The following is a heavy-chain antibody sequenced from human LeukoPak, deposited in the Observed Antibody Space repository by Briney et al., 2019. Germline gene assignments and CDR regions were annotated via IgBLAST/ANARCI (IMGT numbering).Heavy chain of an antibody. V-gene: IGHV3-23*01. CDR3: AKDPIFSGSYGVFDY. Sequence: GGSLRLSCAASGFTFSSCAMSWVRQAPGKGLEWVSTIIDSGNSIYYADSAEGRFTISRDNSKNTLYLQMNSLRAGDTAVYYCAKDPIFSGSYGVFDYWGLGTLVIVSS. D-gene: IGHD1-26*01. CDR1: GFTFSSCA. CDR2: IIDSGNSI. J-gene: IGHJ4*02.